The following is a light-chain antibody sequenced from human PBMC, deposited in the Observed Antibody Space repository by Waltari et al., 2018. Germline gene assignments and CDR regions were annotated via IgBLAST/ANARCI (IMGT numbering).Light chain of an antibody. J-gene: IGKJ3*01. CDR1: QGVFSRPNNNNY. V-gene: IGKV4-1*01. CDR2: WAS. CDR3: QQYYNTPFT. Sequence: DIVMTQSPDSLAVSLAERATINCTSSQGVFSRPNNNNYLAWYQQKPGQPPKLLIYWASTRESGVPDRFSGSGSGTDFTLTISSLQAEDVAVYYCQQYYNTPFTFGPGTKVDIK.